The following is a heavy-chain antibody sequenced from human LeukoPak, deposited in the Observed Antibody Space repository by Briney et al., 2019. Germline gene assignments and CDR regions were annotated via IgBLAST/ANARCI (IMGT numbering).Heavy chain of an antibody. CDR1: GDSVSNKNAA. J-gene: IGHJ5*02. Sequence: SQTLSLTCAISGDSVSNKNAAWNWIRQSPSRGLEWLGRTYYRSKWYDDYATSVKSRIIINPDTSKNQFSLQLNSVTPKDTAEYYCARPTFLRRGQWFDPWGKGTKVTSPQ. CDR2: TYYRSKWYD. D-gene: IGHD3-16*01. CDR3: ARPTFLRRGQWFDP. V-gene: IGHV6-1*01.